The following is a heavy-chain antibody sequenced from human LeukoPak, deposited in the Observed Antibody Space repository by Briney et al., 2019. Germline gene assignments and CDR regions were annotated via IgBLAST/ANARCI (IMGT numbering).Heavy chain of an antibody. Sequence: ASVKVSCKASGYTFTGYYMHWVRQAPGQGLEWMGWINPNSGGINYAQKFQGRVTMTRDTSISTAYMELSRLRSDDTAVYYCARGKQQLLVDYWGQGTLVTVSS. CDR3: ARGKQQLLVDY. CDR2: INPNSGGI. V-gene: IGHV1-2*02. D-gene: IGHD6-13*01. CDR1: GYTFTGYY. J-gene: IGHJ4*02.